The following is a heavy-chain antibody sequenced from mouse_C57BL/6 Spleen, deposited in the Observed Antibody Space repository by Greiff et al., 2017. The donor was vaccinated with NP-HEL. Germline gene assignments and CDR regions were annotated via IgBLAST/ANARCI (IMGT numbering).Heavy chain of an antibody. Sequence: VQLQQSGPELVKPGASVKISCKASGYSFTGYYMNWVKQSPEKSLEWIGEINPSTGGTTYNQKFKAKATLTVDKSSSTAYMQLKSLTSEDSEVYYCARSYDYDGFAYWGQGTLVTVSA. V-gene: IGHV1-42*01. D-gene: IGHD2-4*01. J-gene: IGHJ3*01. CDR3: ARSYDYDGFAY. CDR1: GYSFTGYY. CDR2: INPSTGGT.